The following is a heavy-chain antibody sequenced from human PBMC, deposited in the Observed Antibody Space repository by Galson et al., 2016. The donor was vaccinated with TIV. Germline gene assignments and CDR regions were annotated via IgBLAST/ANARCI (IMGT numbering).Heavy chain of an antibody. Sequence: SVKVSCKASGGTLTSYAINWVRQAPGQGLEWMGGIIPLSHTPNYAQKYHDRITIVADKSTGTVYMELRRLTSEDTAVYSCVNIRKTNTYDSWGRGTLVTVPS. D-gene: IGHD1-14*01. CDR2: IIPLSHTP. CDR3: VNIRKTNTYDS. CDR1: GGTLTSYA. V-gene: IGHV1-69*06. J-gene: IGHJ4*02.